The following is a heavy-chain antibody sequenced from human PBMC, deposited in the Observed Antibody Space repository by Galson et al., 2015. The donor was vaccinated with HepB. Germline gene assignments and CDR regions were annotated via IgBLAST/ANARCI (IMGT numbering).Heavy chain of an antibody. CDR2: ISGSGET. J-gene: IGHJ5*02. Sequence: SLRLSCAASGFTFSSYAMSWVRQAPGKGLQWVSSISGSGETYYADYVKGRFTISRDNSKNTLYLQMSSLRDEDTAVYYCARTRRGPEGDWFDPWGQGTLVTVSS. CDR1: GFTFSSYA. V-gene: IGHV3-23*01. D-gene: IGHD3-10*01. CDR3: ARTRRGPEGDWFDP.